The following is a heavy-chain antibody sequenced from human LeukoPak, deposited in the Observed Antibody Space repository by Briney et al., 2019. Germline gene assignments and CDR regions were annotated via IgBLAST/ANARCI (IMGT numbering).Heavy chain of an antibody. Sequence: SETLSLTCTVSGGSIMNHYWSWIRQPAGKGLEWIGRIYSSGSANYSPSLKNRVSMSIDTSNNHFSLNLTSVTAADTALYFCARDVRYASGWSTPESWGQGTLVTVSS. V-gene: IGHV4-4*07. J-gene: IGHJ5*02. CDR1: GGSIMNHY. CDR2: IYSSGSA. CDR3: ARDVRYASGWSTPES. D-gene: IGHD6-19*01.